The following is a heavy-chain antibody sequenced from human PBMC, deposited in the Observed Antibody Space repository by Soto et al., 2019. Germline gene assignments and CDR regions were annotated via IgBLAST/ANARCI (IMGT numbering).Heavy chain of an antibody. Sequence: QVPLVQSGAEVKKPGSSVKVSCKASGGTFSSYTISWVRQAPGQGLEWMGRIIPILGIANYAQKFQGRVTITADKSTSTAYMELSSLRSEDTAVYYCATSSLGYCSSTSCPDYWGQGTLVTVSS. V-gene: IGHV1-69*02. CDR3: ATSSLGYCSSTSCPDY. CDR2: IIPILGIA. CDR1: GGTFSSYT. D-gene: IGHD2-2*01. J-gene: IGHJ4*02.